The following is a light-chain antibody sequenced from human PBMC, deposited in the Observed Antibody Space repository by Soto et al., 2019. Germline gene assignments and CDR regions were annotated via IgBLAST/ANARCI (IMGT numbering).Light chain of an antibody. V-gene: IGLV2-14*01. CDR3: SSYTSTSTLVV. CDR2: DVT. CDR1: SSDIGGYDY. J-gene: IGLJ2*01. Sequence: QSALTQPASVSGSPGQSITIPCTGTSSDIGGYDYVSWYQQYPGKVPKLMIYDVTNRASGVPSRFSASKSGDTASLTISGLQAEDEADYYCSSYTSTSTLVVFGGGTKLTVL.